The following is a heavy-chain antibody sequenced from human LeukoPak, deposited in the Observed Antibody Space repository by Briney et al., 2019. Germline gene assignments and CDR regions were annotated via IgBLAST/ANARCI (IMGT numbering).Heavy chain of an antibody. J-gene: IGHJ4*02. Sequence: GASVKVSCKASGGTFSSYAISWVRQAPGQGLEWMGIINPSGGSTSYAQKFQGRVTMTRDTSTSTDYMELSSLRSEDTAVYYCARDGLGGSQPSFDYWGQGTLVTVSS. V-gene: IGHV1-46*01. CDR3: ARDGLGGSQPSFDY. D-gene: IGHD2-15*01. CDR2: INPSGGST. CDR1: GGTFSSYA.